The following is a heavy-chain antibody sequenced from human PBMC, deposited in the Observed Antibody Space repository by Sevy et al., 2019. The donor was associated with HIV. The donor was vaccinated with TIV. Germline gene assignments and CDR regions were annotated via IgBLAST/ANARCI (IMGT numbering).Heavy chain of an antibody. V-gene: IGHV4-30-2*01. CDR2: IYHSGST. J-gene: IGHJ4*02. D-gene: IGHD3-3*01. Sequence: SETLSLTCAVSGGSISSGGYSWSWIRQPPGKGLEWIGYIYHSGSTYYNPSLKSRVTISVDRSKNQFSLKLSSVTAADTAVYYCARALYDFWSGYHQPTFDYWGQGTLVTVSS. CDR3: ARALYDFWSGYHQPTFDY. CDR1: GGSISSGGYS.